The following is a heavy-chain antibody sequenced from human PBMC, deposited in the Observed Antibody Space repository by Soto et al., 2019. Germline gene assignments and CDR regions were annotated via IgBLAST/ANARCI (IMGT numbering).Heavy chain of an antibody. V-gene: IGHV1-69*13. CDR3: ARRAGWYGDAFDI. CDR1: GGTFSSYA. Sequence: SVKVSCKASGGTFSSYAISWVRQAPGQGLEWMGGIIPIFGTANYAQKFQGRVTITADESTSTAYMELSSLRSEDTAVYYCARRAGWYGDAFDIWGQGTMVTVSS. CDR2: IIPIFGTA. J-gene: IGHJ3*02. D-gene: IGHD6-19*01.